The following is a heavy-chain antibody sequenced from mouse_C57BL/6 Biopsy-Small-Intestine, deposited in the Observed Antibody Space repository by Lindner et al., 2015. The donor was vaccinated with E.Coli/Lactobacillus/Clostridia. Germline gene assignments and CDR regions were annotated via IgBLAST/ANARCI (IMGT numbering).Heavy chain of an antibody. CDR3: ARHVPLHRYDEPPMLWGY. V-gene: IGHV10-1*01. CDR1: GFSFNTYA. CDR2: IRSKSNNYAT. Sequence: VQLQESGGGLVQPKGSLKLSCAASGFSFNTYAMNWVRQAPGKGLEWVARIRSKSNNYATYYADSVKDRFTISRDNAKNTLLLQMTSLRSEDTAMYYCARHVPLHRYDEPPMLWGYWGQGTSVTVSS. D-gene: IGHD2-12*01. J-gene: IGHJ4*01.